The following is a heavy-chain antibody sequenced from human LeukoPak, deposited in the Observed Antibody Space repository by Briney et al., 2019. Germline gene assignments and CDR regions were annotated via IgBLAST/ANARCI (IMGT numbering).Heavy chain of an antibody. Sequence: SETLSLTCTVSGSSISSGYYWGWIRQPPGKGLEWIGSIYHSGSTYYNPSLKSRVTISVDTSKNQFSLKLSSVTAADTAVYYCARVRIYGSGSDHFDYWGQGTLVTVSS. J-gene: IGHJ4*02. D-gene: IGHD3-10*01. CDR2: IYHSGST. CDR3: ARVRIYGSGSDHFDY. V-gene: IGHV4-38-2*02. CDR1: GSSISSGYY.